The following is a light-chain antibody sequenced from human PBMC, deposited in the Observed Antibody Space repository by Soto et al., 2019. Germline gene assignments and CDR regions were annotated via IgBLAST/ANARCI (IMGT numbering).Light chain of an antibody. J-gene: IGKJ1*01. Sequence: SQSAAALSVSTGERATLSCRASQSVSSNLAWYQQKPGQAPRLLIYGASTRATGIPARFSGSGSGTEFTLTISSLQSEDFAVYYCQQYNNWLWTFAQGTKVAIK. CDR3: QQYNNWLWT. CDR1: QSVSSN. V-gene: IGKV3-15*01. CDR2: GAS.